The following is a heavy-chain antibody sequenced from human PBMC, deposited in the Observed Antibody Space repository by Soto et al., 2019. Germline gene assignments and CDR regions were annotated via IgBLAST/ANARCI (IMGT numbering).Heavy chain of an antibody. D-gene: IGHD3-10*01. Sequence: PSETLSLTCTVSGGSISSYYWSWIRQPPGKGLEWIGYIYYSGSTNYNPSLKSRVTISVDKSKNQFSLKLRSVTAADTAVYYCARHDCLYGSGSYRDYYYYYYMDVWGKGTTVTVSS. CDR2: IYYSGST. V-gene: IGHV4-59*08. CDR3: ARHDCLYGSGSYRDYYYYYYMDV. CDR1: GGSISSYY. J-gene: IGHJ6*03.